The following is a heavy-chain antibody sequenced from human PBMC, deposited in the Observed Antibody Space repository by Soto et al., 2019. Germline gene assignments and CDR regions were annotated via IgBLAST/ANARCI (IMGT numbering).Heavy chain of an antibody. CDR2: INAGNGNT. D-gene: IGHD3-10*01. V-gene: IGHV1-3*01. J-gene: IGHJ6*02. CDR3: ATSSTVYYYGSEQRNREYYGMDV. CDR1: GYTFTSYA. Sequence: GASVKVSCKASGYTFTSYAMHWVRQAPGQRLEWMGWINAGNGNTKYSQKFQGRVTITRDTSASTAYMELSSLRSEDTAVYYCATSSTVYYYGSEQRNREYYGMDVWGQGTTVTVSS.